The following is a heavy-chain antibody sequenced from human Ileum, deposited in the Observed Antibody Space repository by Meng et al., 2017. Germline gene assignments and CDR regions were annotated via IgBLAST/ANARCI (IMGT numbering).Heavy chain of an antibody. D-gene: IGHD3-10*01. CDR3: AKGSYFGFDY. CDR1: GGSISSSSYY. CDR2: IYYSGST. J-gene: IGHJ4*02. V-gene: IGHV4-39*07. Sequence: SETLSLTCTVSGGSISSSSYYWGWIRQPPGKGLEWIGSIYYSGSTYYNPSLKSRVTISVDTSKNQFSLKLSSVTAADTAVYYCAKGSYFGFDYWGQGTLVTVS.